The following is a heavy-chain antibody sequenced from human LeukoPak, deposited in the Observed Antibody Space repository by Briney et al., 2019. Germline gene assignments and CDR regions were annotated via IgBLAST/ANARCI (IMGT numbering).Heavy chain of an antibody. CDR3: ARDGGGGGCTSCLIDAFDI. J-gene: IGHJ3*02. Sequence: GGSLRLSCAATGFTFSNYAIHWGRQAPGKGLEWVAFISDDGSRQHYADSVKGRFTISRDNSKNTLNLQMNSLRAEDTAVYYCARDGGGGGCTSCLIDAFDIWGQGTMVTVSS. D-gene: IGHD2-2*01. CDR1: GFTFSNYA. V-gene: IGHV3-30-3*01. CDR2: ISDDGSRQ.